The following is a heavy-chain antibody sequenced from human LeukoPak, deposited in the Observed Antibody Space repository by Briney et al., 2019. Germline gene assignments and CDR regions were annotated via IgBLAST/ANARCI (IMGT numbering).Heavy chain of an antibody. V-gene: IGHV3-7*01. CDR3: ARAALDYYDSSGYSPFGY. D-gene: IGHD3-22*01. CDR1: GFTFSSYW. Sequence: GWSLRLSCAASGFTFSSYWMSWVRQAPGKGLEWVANIKQDGSEKYYVDSVKGRFTISRDNAKNSLYLQMNSLRAEDTAVYYCARAALDYYDSSGYSPFGYWGQGTLVTVSS. CDR2: IKQDGSEK. J-gene: IGHJ4*02.